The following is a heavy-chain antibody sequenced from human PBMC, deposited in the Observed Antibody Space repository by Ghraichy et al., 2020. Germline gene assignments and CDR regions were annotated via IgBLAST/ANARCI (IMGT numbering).Heavy chain of an antibody. V-gene: IGHV3-23*01. D-gene: IGHD2-2*01. CDR3: AKTTSWYGLGPWTFDY. CDR1: GFTFSSYA. CDR2: ITGSASAGST. Sequence: TLSLTCAASGFTFSSYAMSWVRQAPGKGLEGVSTITGSASAGSTYYADSVKGRFTISRDNSKNTLSLQMNSLRAEDTAVYYCAKTTSWYGLGPWTFDYWGQGTLVTVSS. J-gene: IGHJ4*02.